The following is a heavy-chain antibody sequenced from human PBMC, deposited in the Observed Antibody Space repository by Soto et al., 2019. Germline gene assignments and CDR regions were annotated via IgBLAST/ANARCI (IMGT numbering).Heavy chain of an antibody. CDR1: GYTFTSYA. CDR2: INAGNGNT. Sequence: ASVKVSCKASGYTFTSYAMHWVRQAPGQRLEWMGWINAGNGNTKYSQKFQGRVTITRDTSAITAYMELSSLRSEDTAVYYCARGYCSGGSCYSDFDYWGQGTLVTVSS. D-gene: IGHD2-15*01. V-gene: IGHV1-3*01. CDR3: ARGYCSGGSCYSDFDY. J-gene: IGHJ4*02.